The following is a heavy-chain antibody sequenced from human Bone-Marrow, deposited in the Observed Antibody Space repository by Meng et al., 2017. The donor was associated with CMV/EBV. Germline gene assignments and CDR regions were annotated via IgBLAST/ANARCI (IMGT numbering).Heavy chain of an antibody. Sequence: GGSLRLSCAASGFTFSSYGMHWVRQAPGKGLEWVSSISSSSSYIYYADSVKGRFTISRDNAKNSLYLQMNSLRAEDTAVYYCAKAGRDNFWNPSFDSWGQGTRVTVYS. CDR3: AKAGRDNFWNPSFDS. CDR2: ISSSSSYI. J-gene: IGHJ4*02. V-gene: IGHV3-21*01. CDR1: GFTFSSYG. D-gene: IGHD3-16*01.